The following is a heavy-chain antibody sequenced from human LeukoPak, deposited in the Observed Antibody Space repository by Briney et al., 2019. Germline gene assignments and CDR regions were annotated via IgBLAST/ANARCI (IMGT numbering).Heavy chain of an antibody. J-gene: IGHJ3*02. CDR1: GGSLSRYH. Sequence: PSETLTLICTVCGGSLSRYHGRWLRQPPGKGMEGIGYFYYSGSTLYNPSLKSRVTISVDTPKNQYSQNLCSVTAADTAAYYCARVWASGLDAFDIWGQGTMVTVSS. CDR2: FYYSGST. V-gene: IGHV4-59*01. D-gene: IGHD5-12*01. CDR3: ARVWASGLDAFDI.